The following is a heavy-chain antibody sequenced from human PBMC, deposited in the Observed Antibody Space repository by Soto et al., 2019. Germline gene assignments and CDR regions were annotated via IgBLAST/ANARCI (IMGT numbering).Heavy chain of an antibody. Sequence: SETVSRTCRFAGFSIGIQSLNVKRPHPGKELEWIGYIHYIGITNYSPSLKSRVNISLDTSEKIFSLKLTSVATADTAVYYCARGLHPIHFDYWCQG. J-gene: IGHJ4*02. CDR3: ARGLHPIHFDY. CDR2: IHYIGIT. D-gene: IGHD4-4*01. V-gene: IGHV4-59*11. CDR1: GFSIGIQS.